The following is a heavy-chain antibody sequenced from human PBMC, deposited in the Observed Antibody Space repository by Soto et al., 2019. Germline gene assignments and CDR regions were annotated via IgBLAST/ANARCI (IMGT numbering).Heavy chain of an antibody. CDR1: GGSISSNNYN. Sequence: PSETLSLTCSVSGGSISSNNYNWGWIRQPPGKGLEWIGSVYYSGSTHYNPSLKSRVTISVDRSNNQFSLRLTSVTAADTAIYYCARHRYYYGSAIYHDSDYWGQGILVTVSS. CDR3: ARHRYYYGSAIYHDSDY. J-gene: IGHJ4*02. D-gene: IGHD3-10*01. V-gene: IGHV4-39*01. CDR2: VYYSGST.